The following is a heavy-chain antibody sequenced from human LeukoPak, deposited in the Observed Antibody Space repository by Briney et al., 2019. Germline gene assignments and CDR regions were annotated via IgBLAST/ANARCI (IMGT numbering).Heavy chain of an antibody. J-gene: IGHJ4*02. V-gene: IGHV3-53*01. CDR3: ARVVDHDYGDYYLDY. Sequence: GGSLRLSCAASGFTVSSNDMSWVRHAAGKGLECLSVIYSGGSTDYADSMKGRLTISRDNSKNTLYLQMNSLRAEDTAVYYCARVVDHDYGDYYLDYWGQGTLVTVSS. D-gene: IGHD4-17*01. CDR2: IYSGGST. CDR1: GFTVSSND.